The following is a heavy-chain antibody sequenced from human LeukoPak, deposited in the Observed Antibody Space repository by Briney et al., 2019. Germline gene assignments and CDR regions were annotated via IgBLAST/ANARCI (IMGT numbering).Heavy chain of an antibody. CDR1: GGSFSGYY. V-gene: IGHV4-34*01. CDR2: INHSGST. CDR3: ARGQWLVRYYYYGMDV. Sequence: PSETLSLTCAVYGGSFSGYYWSWIRQPPGKGLEWIGEINHSGSTNYNPSLKSRVTISVDTSKNQFSLKLSSVTAADTAVYYCARGQWLVRYYYYGMDVWGKGTTVTVSS. J-gene: IGHJ6*04. D-gene: IGHD6-19*01.